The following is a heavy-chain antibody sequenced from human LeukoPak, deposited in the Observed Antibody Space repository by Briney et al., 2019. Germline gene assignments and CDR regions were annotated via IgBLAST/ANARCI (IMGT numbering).Heavy chain of an antibody. J-gene: IGHJ6*02. V-gene: IGHV6-1*01. CDR3: ARRNAATFGMDV. Sequence: SQTLSLTCALSGDSVSSNSATWNWITQSPSRSLQWLGRTYYRSKGYHDSAASMKSRITINPDTPKNQLSLQLNSVTPADTAVYFCARRNAATFGMDVWGQGTTVTVSS. CDR2: TYYRSKGYH. CDR1: GDSVSSNSAT. D-gene: IGHD1-1*01.